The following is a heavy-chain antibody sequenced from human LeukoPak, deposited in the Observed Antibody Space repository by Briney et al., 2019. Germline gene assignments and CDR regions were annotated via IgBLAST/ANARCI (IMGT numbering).Heavy chain of an antibody. CDR1: GFTFSSYA. Sequence: GGSLRLSCAASGFTFSSYAMSWVRQAPGKGLEWVSAISGSGGSTYYADSVKGRFTISRDNSKNTLYLQMNGLRAEDTAVYYCAKNTITMVRGTPADYWGQGTLVTVSS. D-gene: IGHD3-10*01. CDR3: AKNTITMVRGTPADY. J-gene: IGHJ4*02. CDR2: ISGSGGST. V-gene: IGHV3-23*01.